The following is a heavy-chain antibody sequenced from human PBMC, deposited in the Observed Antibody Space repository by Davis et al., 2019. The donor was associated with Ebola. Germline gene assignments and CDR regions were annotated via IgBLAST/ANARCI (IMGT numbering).Heavy chain of an antibody. J-gene: IGHJ6*03. Sequence: GESLKISCAASGFTFSSYAMSWVRQAPGKGLEWVSAISGSGGSTYYADSVKGRFTISRDNSKNTLYLQMNSLRAEDTAVYYCAKRYCSGGSCYSYYYYYYMDVWGKGTTVTVSS. CDR3: AKRYCSGGSCYSYYYYYYMDV. CDR2: ISGSGGST. D-gene: IGHD2-15*01. V-gene: IGHV3-23*01. CDR1: GFTFSSYA.